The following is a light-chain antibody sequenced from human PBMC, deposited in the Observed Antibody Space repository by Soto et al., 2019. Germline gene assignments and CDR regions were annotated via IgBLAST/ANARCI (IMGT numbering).Light chain of an antibody. Sequence: DIPMTQSPSSVSASVGDRVTITCRASQGLSSWLPCYQQKPGKAPKLLIYAASSLQSGVLSRFSGSGSGTDFTLSISSLQPEDFATYYCQQANSFPWTFGQGTKVEIK. CDR1: QGLSSW. J-gene: IGKJ1*01. CDR2: AAS. V-gene: IGKV1D-12*01. CDR3: QQANSFPWT.